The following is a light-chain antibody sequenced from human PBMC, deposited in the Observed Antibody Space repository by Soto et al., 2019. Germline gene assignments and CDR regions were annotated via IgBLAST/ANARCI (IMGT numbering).Light chain of an antibody. CDR2: GAS. J-gene: IGKJ1*01. Sequence: TVLTQSPGTLSLSPGKRATLSCRASQSISSSYLAWYQQRPGQAPRLLIYGASSRATGIPDRFSVSGSGTEFTLTISRLEPEDFAVYYCQQYGSSSWTFCQGTKVDIK. CDR3: QQYGSSSWT. CDR1: QSISSSY. V-gene: IGKV3-20*01.